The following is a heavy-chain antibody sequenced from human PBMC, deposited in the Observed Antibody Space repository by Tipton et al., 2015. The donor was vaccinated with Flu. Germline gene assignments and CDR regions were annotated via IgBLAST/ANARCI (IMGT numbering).Heavy chain of an antibody. J-gene: IGHJ4*02. CDR3: ARDLPTYNNYGTTFDN. CDR1: GGSFTDYY. D-gene: IGHD4-11*01. CDR2: IHHSGST. Sequence: LRLSCAVYGGSFTDYYWSWIRQPPGKGLEWIGEIHHSGSTKYNPSLKSRVIVSADTSRVHFSLMLTSVTAADTAVYYCARDLPTYNNYGTTFDNWGQGILVTVSS. V-gene: IGHV4-34*01.